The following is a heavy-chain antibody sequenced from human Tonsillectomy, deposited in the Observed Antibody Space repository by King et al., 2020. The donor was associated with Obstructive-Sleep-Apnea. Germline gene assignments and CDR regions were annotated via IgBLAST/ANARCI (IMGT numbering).Heavy chain of an antibody. D-gene: IGHD3-16*01. V-gene: IGHV7-4-1*02. CDR1: GYTFTSYA. Sequence: QLVQSGSELKKPGASVKVSCKASGYTFTSYAMNLVRQAPGQGLGWMGWIKTNTGNPTYSQGFPGRFFFSLVTSVSKAYLQISSLKAEDTAVYYCARIRRSWPGGLSRFYYYGMDVWGQGTTVTVSS. CDR2: IKTNTGNP. J-gene: IGHJ6*02. CDR3: ARIRRSWPGGLSRFYYYGMDV.